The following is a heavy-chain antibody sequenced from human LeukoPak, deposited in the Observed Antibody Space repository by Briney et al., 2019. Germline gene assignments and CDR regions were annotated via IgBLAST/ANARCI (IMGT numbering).Heavy chain of an antibody. CDR1: GCTLTELS. CDR2: FDPEDGET. D-gene: IGHD3-10*01. Sequence: ASVKVSCKVSGCTLTELSMHWVRQAPGKGLEWMGGFDPEDGETIYAQKFQGRVTMTEDTSTDTAYMELSSLRSEDTAVYYCATGTTMVRGVITAVTNWFDPWGQGTLVTVSS. V-gene: IGHV1-24*01. J-gene: IGHJ5*02. CDR3: ATGTTMVRGVITAVTNWFDP.